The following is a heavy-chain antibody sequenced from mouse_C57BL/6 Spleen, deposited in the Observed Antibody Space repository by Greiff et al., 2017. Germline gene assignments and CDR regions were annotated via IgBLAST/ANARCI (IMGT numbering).Heavy chain of an antibody. CDR3: AMTYGSIYYAMDY. CDR1: GFTFSDYG. Sequence: EVKLVESGGGLVKPGGSLKLSCAASGFTFSDYGMHWVRQAPEKGLEWVAYISSGSSTIYYADTVKGRFTISRDNAKNTLFLQMTSLRSEDTAMYYCAMTYGSIYYAMDYWGQGTSVTVSS. V-gene: IGHV5-17*01. CDR2: ISSGSSTI. D-gene: IGHD1-1*01. J-gene: IGHJ4*01.